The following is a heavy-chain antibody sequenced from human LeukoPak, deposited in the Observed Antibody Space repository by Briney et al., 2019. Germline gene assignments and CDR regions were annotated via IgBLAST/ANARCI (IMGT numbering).Heavy chain of an antibody. CDR1: GGSFSGYY. Sequence: SETLSLTCAVYGGSFSGYYWSWIRQPPGKGLEWIGEINHSGGTNYNPSLKSRVTISVDTSKNQFSLKLSSVTAADTAVYYCAKSNGYGLVDIWGQGTMVTVSS. CDR2: INHSGGT. J-gene: IGHJ3*02. D-gene: IGHD3-10*01. V-gene: IGHV4-34*01. CDR3: AKSNGYGLVDI.